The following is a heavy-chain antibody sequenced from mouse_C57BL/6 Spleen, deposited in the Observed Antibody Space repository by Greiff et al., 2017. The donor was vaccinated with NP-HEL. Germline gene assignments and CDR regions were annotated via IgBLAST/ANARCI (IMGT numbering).Heavy chain of an antibody. Sequence: VQLQQPGAELVRPGSSVKLSCKASGYTFTSYWMHWVKQRPIQGLEWIGNIDPSDSETHYNQKFKDKATLTVDKSSSTAYMQLSSLTSEDSAVYYCARDYGTQAPYFDYWGQGTTLTVSS. J-gene: IGHJ2*01. V-gene: IGHV1-52*01. CDR1: GYTFTSYW. CDR2: IDPSDSET. CDR3: ARDYGTQAPYFDY. D-gene: IGHD1-1*01.